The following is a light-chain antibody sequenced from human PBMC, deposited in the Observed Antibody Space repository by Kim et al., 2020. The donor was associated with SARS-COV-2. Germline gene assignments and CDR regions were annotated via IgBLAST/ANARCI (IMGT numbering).Light chain of an antibody. J-gene: IGKJ1*01. V-gene: IGKV2-28*01. CDR1: QSLLDSNGLNC. CDR2: LGS. Sequence: DIVMTQSPLSLPVTPGEPASISCRSSQSLLDSNGLNCLDWYLQKPGQSPQLLIYLGSTRASGVPDRFSGSGSGTDFTLKISRVEAEDVGVYYCMQGLQTPLTFSQGTKVDIK. CDR3: MQGLQTPLT.